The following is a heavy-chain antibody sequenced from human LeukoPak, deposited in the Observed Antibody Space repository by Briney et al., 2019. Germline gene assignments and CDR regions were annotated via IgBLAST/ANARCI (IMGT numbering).Heavy chain of an antibody. CDR2: ISYDGSNK. Sequence: GRSLRLSCAASGFTISSYAMHWVRQAPGKGLEWVAVISYDGSNKYYADSVKGRFTISRDNSKNTLYLQMNSLRAEDTAVYYCARDGYSSSADAFDIWGQGTMVTVSS. J-gene: IGHJ3*02. D-gene: IGHD6-6*01. CDR1: GFTISSYA. V-gene: IGHV3-30-3*01. CDR3: ARDGYSSSADAFDI.